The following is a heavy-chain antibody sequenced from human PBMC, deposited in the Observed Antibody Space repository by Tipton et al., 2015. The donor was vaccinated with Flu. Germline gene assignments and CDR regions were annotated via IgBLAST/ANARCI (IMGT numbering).Heavy chain of an antibody. CDR1: GFTFTSSA. CDR3: AAEPYRYYYDSSEAAFDI. D-gene: IGHD3-22*01. CDR2: IVVGSGNT. Sequence: QSGAEVKKPGTSVKVSCKASGFTFTSSAMQWVRQARGQRLEWIGWIVVGSGNTNYAQKFQERVTITRDMSTSTAYMELSSLRSEDTAVYYCAAEPYRYYYDSSEAAFDIWGQGTTVTVSS. J-gene: IGHJ3*02. V-gene: IGHV1-58*02.